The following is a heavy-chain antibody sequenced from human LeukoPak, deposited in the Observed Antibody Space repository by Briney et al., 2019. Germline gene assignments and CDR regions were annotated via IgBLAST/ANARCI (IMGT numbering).Heavy chain of an antibody. V-gene: IGHV3-21*01. CDR3: ARMNLWYYDSSGLFDP. J-gene: IGHJ5*02. Sequence: GGSLRLSCAASGFTFSSYSMNWVRQAPGKGLEWVSSFSSSSSYIYYADSVKGRFTISRDNAKNSLYLQMNSLRAEDTAVYYCARMNLWYYDSSGLFDPWGQGTLVTVSS. CDR2: FSSSSSYI. CDR1: GFTFSSYS. D-gene: IGHD3-22*01.